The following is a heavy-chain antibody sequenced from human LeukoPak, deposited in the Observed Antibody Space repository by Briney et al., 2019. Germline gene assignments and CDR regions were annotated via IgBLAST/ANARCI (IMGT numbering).Heavy chain of an antibody. Sequence: GRSLRLSCAASGFTFSSYAMHWVRQAPGKGLEWVAVISYDGSNKYYADSVKGRFTISRDNSKNTLYLQMNSLRAEDTAVYYCAPKGVVPGYWGQGTLVTVSS. V-gene: IGHV3-30-3*01. CDR2: ISYDGSNK. CDR1: GFTFSSYA. J-gene: IGHJ4*02. D-gene: IGHD3-10*01. CDR3: APKGVVPGY.